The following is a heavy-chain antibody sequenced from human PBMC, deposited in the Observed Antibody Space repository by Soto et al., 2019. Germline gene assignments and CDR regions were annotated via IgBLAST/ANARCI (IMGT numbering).Heavy chain of an antibody. CDR3: ASAYSTSQYGFDF. D-gene: IGHD6-6*01. Sequence: SETLSLTSTVSGGSISSYYLSWIRQPPGKGLEWIGYIYYSGSTKYNPSLKSRVTISVDTSKNQFSLRLSSVTAADTAVYYCASAYSTSQYGFDFWGQGTMVTV. CDR1: GGSISSYY. V-gene: IGHV4-59*01. CDR2: IYYSGST. J-gene: IGHJ3*01.